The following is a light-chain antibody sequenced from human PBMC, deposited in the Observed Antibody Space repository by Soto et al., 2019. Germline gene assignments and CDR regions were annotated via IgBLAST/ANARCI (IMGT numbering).Light chain of an antibody. V-gene: IGKV1-6*01. CDR2: AKS. CDR3: LHDYNYPIT. Sequence: AIQMTQSPSSLSASVGDRVTITCRASQDIRNDLGWFQQKPGKAPKLLIYAKSTLERGVPSRFSGSGSGTYFTLTISSLQPEDFATYFCLHDYNYPITFGQGTRLEIK. J-gene: IGKJ5*01. CDR1: QDIRND.